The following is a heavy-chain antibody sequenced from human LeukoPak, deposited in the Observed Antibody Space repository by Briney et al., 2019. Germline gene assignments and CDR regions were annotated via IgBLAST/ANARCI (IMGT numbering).Heavy chain of an antibody. CDR3: ARDFELYTYGY. J-gene: IGHJ4*02. D-gene: IGHD5-18*01. CDR2: IYSNNT. V-gene: IGHV3-53*01. Sequence: QPGGSLRLSCTVSGFTVSSNSMSWVRQAPGKGLEWVSFIYSNNTHYSDSVKGRFTISRDNSKNTLYLQMNSLRAEDTAVYYCARDFELYTYGYWGQGTLVTVSS. CDR1: GFTVSSNS.